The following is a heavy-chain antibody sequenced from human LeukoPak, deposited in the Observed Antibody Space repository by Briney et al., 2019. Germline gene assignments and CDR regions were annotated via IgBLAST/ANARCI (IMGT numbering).Heavy chain of an antibody. CDR3: ARAPAYYYDSSGSGFDY. CDR2: INHSGST. Sequence: SETPSLTCAVYGGSFSGYYWSWIRQPPGKGLEWIGEINHSGSTNYNPSLKSRVTISVDTSKNQFSLKLSSVTAADTAVCYCARAPAYYYDSSGSGFDYWGQGTLVTVSS. CDR1: GGSFSGYY. V-gene: IGHV4-34*01. D-gene: IGHD3-22*01. J-gene: IGHJ4*02.